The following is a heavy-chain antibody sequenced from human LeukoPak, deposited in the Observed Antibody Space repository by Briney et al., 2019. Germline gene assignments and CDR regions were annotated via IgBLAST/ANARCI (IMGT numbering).Heavy chain of an antibody. V-gene: IGHV1-2*02. J-gene: IGHJ5*02. Sequence: ASVKVSCKASGYTFTGYYMHWVRQAPGQGLEWMGWINPNSGGTNYAQKFQGRVTMTRDTSISTAYMELSRLRSDDTAVYYCARSSGLSSRFLEWLFPLDPWGQGTLVTVSS. D-gene: IGHD3-3*01. CDR2: INPNSGGT. CDR1: GYTFTGYY. CDR3: ARSSGLSSRFLEWLFPLDP.